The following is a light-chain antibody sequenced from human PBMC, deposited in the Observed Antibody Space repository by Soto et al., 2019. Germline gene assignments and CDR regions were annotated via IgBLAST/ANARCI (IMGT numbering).Light chain of an antibody. Sequence: IVLTQSPGTLSLSPGERVTLSCRASQSVTTRLAWYQHKPGQAPTLLMSGASNRASGVPVRFSGSGSGTDFTLTITRLEPEDFALYYCQQYGWSPITFGLGTRLEIK. CDR1: QSVTTR. CDR2: GAS. V-gene: IGKV3-20*01. CDR3: QQYGWSPIT. J-gene: IGKJ5*01.